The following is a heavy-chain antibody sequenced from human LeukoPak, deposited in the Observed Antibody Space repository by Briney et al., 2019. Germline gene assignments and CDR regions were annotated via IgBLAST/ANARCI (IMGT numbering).Heavy chain of an antibody. CDR3: ATGPGGVTADY. V-gene: IGHV1-18*01. J-gene: IGHJ4*02. CDR2: ISGHNGNT. Sequence: ASVKVSCKASGYTFTSYGISWMRQAPGRGPEWMGWISGHNGNTNYAQKYQGRVTMTTDTSTNTASMELRSLRSDDTAVYYCATGPGGVTADYWGQGTLVTVSS. CDR1: GYTFTSYG. D-gene: IGHD2-21*02.